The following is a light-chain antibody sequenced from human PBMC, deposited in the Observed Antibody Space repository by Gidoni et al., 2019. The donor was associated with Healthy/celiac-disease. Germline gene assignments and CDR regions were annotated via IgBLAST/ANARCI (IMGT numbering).Light chain of an antibody. V-gene: IGKV3-20*01. CDR1: QSVSSSY. CDR2: GAS. J-gene: IGKJ1*01. Sequence: EIELTQYPGTMSLSPGARATLSCRASQSVSSSYLAWYQQQPGQAPRPHIYGASSMATGLPVRFSGSGSGTDFTLTIIRLEPEDFSVYYCQQYGSSLWTFGQGTKVEIK. CDR3: QQYGSSLWT.